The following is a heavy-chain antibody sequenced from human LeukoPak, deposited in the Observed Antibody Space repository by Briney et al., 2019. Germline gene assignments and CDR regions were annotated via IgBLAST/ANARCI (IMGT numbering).Heavy chain of an antibody. Sequence: GGSLRLSCAASGFSVSTNYMNWVRQAPGKGLEWVSILYSGSSTYYTDSVEGRFIVSRDSSKNTLSLQMNDLRAEDTAVYYCARVGDHFHWYLDLWGRGTLVTVSS. V-gene: IGHV3-53*01. CDR1: GFSVSTNY. CDR2: LYSGSST. CDR3: ARVGDHFHWYLDL. D-gene: IGHD3-3*02. J-gene: IGHJ2*01.